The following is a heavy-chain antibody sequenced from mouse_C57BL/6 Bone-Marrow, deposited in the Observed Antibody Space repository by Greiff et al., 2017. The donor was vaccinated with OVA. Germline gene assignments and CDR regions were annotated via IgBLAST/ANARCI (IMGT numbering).Heavy chain of an antibody. D-gene: IGHD2-1*01. CDR1: GFTFTDYY. CDR2: IRNKANGYTT. J-gene: IGHJ4*01. CDR3: ARYSRYGNYAMDY. V-gene: IGHV7-3*01. Sequence: EVQGVESGGGLVQPGGSLSLSCAASGFTFTDYYMSWVRQPPGKALEWLGFIRNKANGYTTEYSASVKGRFTISRDNSQSILYLQMNALRAEDSASYYCARYSRYGNYAMDYWGQGTSVTVSS.